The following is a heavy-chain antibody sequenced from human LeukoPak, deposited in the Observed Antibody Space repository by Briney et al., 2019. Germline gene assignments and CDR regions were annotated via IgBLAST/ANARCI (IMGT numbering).Heavy chain of an antibody. J-gene: IGHJ5*02. CDR1: GYRFTSYW. CDR2: IYPGDSDT. Sequence: GESLKISCKGSGYRFTSYWIGWVRQMPGKGLEWMGIIYPGDSDTRYSPSFQGQVTISADKSISTAYLQWSSLQASETAMYYCARHLEPCVGYWPRTRHNWFDPWGQGTLVTVSS. D-gene: IGHD2-15*01. CDR3: ARHLEPCVGYWPRTRHNWFDP. V-gene: IGHV5-51*01.